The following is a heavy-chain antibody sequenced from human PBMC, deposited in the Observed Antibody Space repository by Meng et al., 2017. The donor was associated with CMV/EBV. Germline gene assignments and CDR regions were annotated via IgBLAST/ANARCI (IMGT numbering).Heavy chain of an antibody. D-gene: IGHD4-11*01. CDR2: INSDGSST. Sequence: GESLKISCAASGFTFSIYWMHWVRQAPGKGLVWVSRINSDGSSTSYADSVKGRFTISRDNAKNTLYLQMNSLRAEDTAVYYCARDLGYSNCLDYWGQGTLVTVSS. CDR1: GFTFSIYW. CDR3: ARDLGYSNCLDY. V-gene: IGHV3-74*01. J-gene: IGHJ4*02.